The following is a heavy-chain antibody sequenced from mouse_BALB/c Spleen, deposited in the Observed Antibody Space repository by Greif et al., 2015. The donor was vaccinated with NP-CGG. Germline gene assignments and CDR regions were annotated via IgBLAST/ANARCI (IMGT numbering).Heavy chain of an antibody. V-gene: IGHV5-15*02. CDR2: ISNLAYSI. D-gene: IGHD1-1*01. CDR1: GFTFSDYG. CDR3: ARDYYGSSYYFDY. J-gene: IGHJ2*01. Sequence: EVKVVESGGGLVQPGGSRKLSCAASGFTFSDYGMAWVRQAPGKGPEWVAFISNLAYSIYYADTVTGRFTISRENAKNTLYLEMSSLRSEDTAMYYCARDYYGSSYYFDYWGQGTTLTVSS.